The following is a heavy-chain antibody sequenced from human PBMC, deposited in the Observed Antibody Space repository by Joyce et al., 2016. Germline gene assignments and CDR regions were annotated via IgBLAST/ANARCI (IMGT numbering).Heavy chain of an antibody. CDR1: GGTRSGYA. V-gene: IGHV1-69*06. Sequence: QMQLVQSGAEVKKPGSSVKVSCKALGGTRSGYAVSWVRQAPGQGLEWMGGITPIFATAKYAQNFQARVTITADKSTNTAYMELCSLRYEDTAIYYCARLRQTGNINDYWGQGTLVTVSS. CDR2: ITPIFATA. CDR3: ARLRQTGNINDY. J-gene: IGHJ4*02. D-gene: IGHD1-14*01.